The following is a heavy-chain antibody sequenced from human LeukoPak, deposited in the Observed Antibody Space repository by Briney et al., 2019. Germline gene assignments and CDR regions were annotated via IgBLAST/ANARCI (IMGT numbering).Heavy chain of an antibody. CDR2: ISSSGSTI. J-gene: IGHJ4*02. Sequence: GGSLRLSCAASGFSLSDHYMDWVRQAPGKGLEWVSYISSSGSTISYADSVKGRFTVSRDNAKNSLYLQMNSLRAEDTAIYYCARDRYSGVYWGQGTLVTVSS. D-gene: IGHD5-12*01. CDR1: GFSLSDHY. V-gene: IGHV3-11*01. CDR3: ARDRYSGVY.